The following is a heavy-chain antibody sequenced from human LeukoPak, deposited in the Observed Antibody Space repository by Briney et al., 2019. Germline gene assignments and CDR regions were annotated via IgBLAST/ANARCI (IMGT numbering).Heavy chain of an antibody. CDR2: INHSGST. J-gene: IGHJ5*02. D-gene: IGHD1-14*01. V-gene: IGHV4-34*01. CDR1: GGSFSGYY. Sequence: SETLSLTCAVYGGSFSGYYWSWIRQPPGKGLEWIGEINHSGSTNYNPSLKSRVTISVDTSKNQFSLKLSSVTAADTAVYYCTSQTVAPWFDPWGQGTLVTVSS. CDR3: TSQTVAPWFDP.